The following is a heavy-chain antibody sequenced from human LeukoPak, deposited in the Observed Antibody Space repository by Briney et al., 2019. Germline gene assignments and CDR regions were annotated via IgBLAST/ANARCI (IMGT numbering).Heavy chain of an antibody. CDR1: GFTFSDYY. V-gene: IGHV3-11*01. D-gene: IGHD1-26*01. CDR2: VSSSGSTI. Sequence: GGSLRLSCAASGFTFSDYYMSWIRQAPGKGLEWVSYVSSSGSTIYYADSVKGRFTISRDNAKNSLYLQMNSLRAEDTAVYYCAREERIVGAAFDYWGQGTLATVSS. CDR3: AREERIVGAAFDY. J-gene: IGHJ4*02.